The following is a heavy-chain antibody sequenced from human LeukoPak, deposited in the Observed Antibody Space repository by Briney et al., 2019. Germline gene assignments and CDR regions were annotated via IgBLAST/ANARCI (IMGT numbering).Heavy chain of an antibody. J-gene: IGHJ6*02. CDR3: ARGGEDPYRV. CDR2: IYXSXXX. D-gene: IGHD2-21*01. CDR1: GXXXXXXX. V-gene: IGHV4-59*01. Sequence: SETLSLTCTXXGXXXXXXXXXXXXXXPXXGLEWIGYIYXSXXXXXNPSLKSRVTISLDTSKNQFSLKLSSVTAADTAVYYCARGGEDPYRVWGQGTTVTVSS.